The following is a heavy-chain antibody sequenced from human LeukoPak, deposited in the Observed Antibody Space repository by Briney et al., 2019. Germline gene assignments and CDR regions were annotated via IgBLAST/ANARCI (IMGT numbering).Heavy chain of an antibody. V-gene: IGHV4-39*07. CDR2: IYYSGST. CDR1: GGSISSSSYY. D-gene: IGHD6-19*01. J-gene: IGHJ4*02. CDR3: ARALWDSSGWYDY. Sequence: PSETLSLTCTVSGGSISSSSYYWGWIRQPPGKGLEWIGSIYYSGSTYYNPSLKSRVTISVDTSKNQFSLKLSSVTAADTAVYYCARALWDSSGWYDYWGQGTLVTVSS.